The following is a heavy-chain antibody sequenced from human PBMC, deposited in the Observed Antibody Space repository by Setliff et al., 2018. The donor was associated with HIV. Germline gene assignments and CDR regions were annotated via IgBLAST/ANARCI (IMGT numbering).Heavy chain of an antibody. D-gene: IGHD6-19*01. J-gene: IGHJ4*02. CDR2: IFYSGTT. CDR3: ARRSGWSLDY. Sequence: SETLSLTCTVSGDFFSSDYYWGWIRQSPGKGLEWIGYIFYSGTTNYNPSLKSRVTISVDTPKNQFSLKLSSVTAADTAVYYCARRSGWSLDYWGQGTLVTVSS. CDR1: GDFFSSDYY. V-gene: IGHV4-38-2*02.